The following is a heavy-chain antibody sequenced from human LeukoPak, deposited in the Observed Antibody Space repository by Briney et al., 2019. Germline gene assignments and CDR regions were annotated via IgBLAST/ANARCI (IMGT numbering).Heavy chain of an antibody. CDR3: AKDPDSSGYGDY. CDR2: IRYDGSNK. CDR1: GFTFSSYG. D-gene: IGHD3-22*01. V-gene: IGHV3-30*02. Sequence: GGSLRLSCAASGFTFSSYGMHWVRQAPGKGPEWVAFIRYDGSNKYYADSVKGRFTISRDNSKNTLYLQMNSLRAEDTAVYYCAKDPDSSGYGDYWGQGTLVTVSS. J-gene: IGHJ4*02.